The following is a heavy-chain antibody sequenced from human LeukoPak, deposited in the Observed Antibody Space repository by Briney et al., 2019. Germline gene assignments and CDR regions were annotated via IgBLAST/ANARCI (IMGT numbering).Heavy chain of an antibody. D-gene: IGHD6-25*01. CDR2: IYPGDSDT. Sequence: GASLQISCKGSGYTFTSCWIGWVRQMPGKGLEWMGIIYPGDSDTRYSPSFQGQVTISADKSISTAYLQWSSLKASDTAMYYCARQNSGWFDPWGQGTPVTVSS. CDR1: GYTFTSCW. V-gene: IGHV5-51*01. J-gene: IGHJ5*02. CDR3: ARQNSGWFDP.